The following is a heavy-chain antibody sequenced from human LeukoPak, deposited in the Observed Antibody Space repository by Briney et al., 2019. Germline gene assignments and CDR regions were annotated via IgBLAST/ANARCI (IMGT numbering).Heavy chain of an antibody. CDR3: ARAGYLGLLGMDV. V-gene: IGHV3-7*03. CDR2: IKQDGSEN. Sequence: GGSLTLSCAASGFTFSSYWMSWVRQAPGKGLEWVANIKQDGSENYNVYSVKGRFTISRDNAKNSLYLQVNSLRAEDTAVYHCARAGYLGLLGMDVWDKGTTVTVSS. D-gene: IGHD3-16*02. J-gene: IGHJ6*04. CDR1: GFTFSSYW.